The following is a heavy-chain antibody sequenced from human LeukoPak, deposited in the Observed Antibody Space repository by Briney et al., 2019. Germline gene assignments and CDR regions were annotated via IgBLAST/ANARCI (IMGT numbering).Heavy chain of an antibody. CDR1: GFTVSSNY. CDR3: ARDADSGSYLSFDY. Sequence: GGSLRLSCAASGFTVSSNYMSWVRQAPGKGLEWVSVIYSGGSTYYADSVKGRFTISRDNAKNSLYLQMNSLRAEDTAVYYCARDADSGSYLSFDYWGQGTLVTVSS. V-gene: IGHV3-53*01. D-gene: IGHD1-26*01. J-gene: IGHJ4*02. CDR2: IYSGGST.